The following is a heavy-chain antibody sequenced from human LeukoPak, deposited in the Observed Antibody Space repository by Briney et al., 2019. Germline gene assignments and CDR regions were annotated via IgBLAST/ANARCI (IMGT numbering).Heavy chain of an antibody. CDR2: IYYEAST. J-gene: IGHJ5*02. CDR3: ARVGRQNWFDP. Sequence: PSETLSLTCTVSGGSITSGGYYWSWIRQFPGKGLEWIEYIYYEASTYYNPSLKSRVTISRDTSKNQFSRNMTSVTAADTAVYYCARVGRQNWFDPWGQGTLVTVSS. CDR1: GGSITSGGYY. V-gene: IGHV4-31*03.